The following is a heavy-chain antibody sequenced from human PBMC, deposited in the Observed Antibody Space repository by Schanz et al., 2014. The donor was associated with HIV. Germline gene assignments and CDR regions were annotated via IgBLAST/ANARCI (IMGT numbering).Heavy chain of an antibody. CDR2: IIPMFGTT. Sequence: QVQLVQSGAEVKKPGSSVKVSCKASGDTFRRYSIHWVRQGPGQGLEWMGGIIPMFGTTKYPQRLQGRVTIIADKSTTTAYMELSNLRSEDTAVYFCARQLAAAGTSVCDYWGQGTLVTVSS. J-gene: IGHJ4*02. CDR1: GDTFRRYS. V-gene: IGHV1-69*06. CDR3: ARQLAAAGTSVCDY. D-gene: IGHD6-13*01.